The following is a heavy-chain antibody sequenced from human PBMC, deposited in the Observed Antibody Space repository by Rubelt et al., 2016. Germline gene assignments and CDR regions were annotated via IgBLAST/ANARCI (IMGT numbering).Heavy chain of an antibody. CDR2: IWYDGSNK. CDR1: GFTFSSYG. J-gene: IGHJ4*02. V-gene: IGHV3-33*01. CDR3: ATNPTDDYGDYVEGY. D-gene: IGHD4-17*01. Sequence: AASGFTFSSYGMHWVRQAPGKGLEWVAVIWYDGSNKYYADSVKGRFTISRDNSKNTLYLQMNSLRAEDTAVYYCATNPTDDYGDYVEGYWGQGTLVTVSS.